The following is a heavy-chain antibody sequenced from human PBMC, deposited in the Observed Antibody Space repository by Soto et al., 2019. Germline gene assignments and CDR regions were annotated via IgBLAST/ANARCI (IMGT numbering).Heavy chain of an antibody. Sequence: PGGSLRLSCAASGFTFSSYGMHWVRQAPGKGLEWVAVISYDGSNKYYEDSVKGRFTISRDNSKNTLYLQMNSLGTEDTAVYYCAKPAELTPTGVVFDDWGQGTLVTVSS. CDR2: ISYDGSNK. CDR3: AKPAELTPTGVVFDD. D-gene: IGHD2-21*02. J-gene: IGHJ4*02. CDR1: GFTFSSYG. V-gene: IGHV3-30*18.